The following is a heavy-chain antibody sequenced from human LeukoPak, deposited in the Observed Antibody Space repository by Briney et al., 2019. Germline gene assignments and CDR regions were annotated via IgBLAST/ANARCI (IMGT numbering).Heavy chain of an antibody. CDR3: RVLPVADHLAFDAFDI. D-gene: IGHD6-19*01. CDR2: IYYSGST. V-gene: IGHV4-39*07. Sequence: PSETLSLTCTVSGGSISSSSYYWGWIRQPPGKGLEWIGSIYYSGSTYYNPSLKSRVTISVDTSKNQFSLKLSSVTAADTAVYYCRVLPVADHLAFDAFDIWGQGTMVTVSS. CDR1: GGSISSSSYY. J-gene: IGHJ3*02.